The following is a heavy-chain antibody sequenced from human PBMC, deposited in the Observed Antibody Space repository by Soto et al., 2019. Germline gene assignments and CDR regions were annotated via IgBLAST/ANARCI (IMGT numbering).Heavy chain of an antibody. CDR1: GYTFTSYA. CDR3: AKDTTYNWNDGNDAFDI. Sequence: ASVKGSCKASGYTFTSYAMHWVRQAPGQRLEWMGWINAGNGNTKYSQKFQGRFTISRDNAKNSLYLQMNSLRAEDTALYYCAKDTTYNWNDGNDAFDIWGQGTMVTVSS. D-gene: IGHD1-1*01. V-gene: IGHV1-3*01. CDR2: INAGNGNT. J-gene: IGHJ3*02.